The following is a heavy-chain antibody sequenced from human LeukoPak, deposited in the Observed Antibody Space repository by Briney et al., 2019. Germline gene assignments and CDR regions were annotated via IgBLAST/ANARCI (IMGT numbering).Heavy chain of an antibody. CDR3: ARAPRGGLLVPEGYFDY. CDR2: IYYSGST. D-gene: IGHD6-6*01. V-gene: IGHV4-31*03. J-gene: IGHJ4*02. CDR1: GGSISSGGYY. Sequence: PSQTLSLTYTVSGGSISSGGYYWSWIRQHPGKGLEWIGYIYYSGSTYYNPSLKSRVTISVDTSKNQFSLKLSSVTAADTAVYYCARAPRGGLLVPEGYFDYWGQGTLVTVSS.